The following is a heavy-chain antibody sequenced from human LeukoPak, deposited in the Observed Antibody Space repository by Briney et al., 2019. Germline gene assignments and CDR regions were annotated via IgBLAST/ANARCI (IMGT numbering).Heavy chain of an antibody. V-gene: IGHV1-2*02. J-gene: IGHJ3*02. D-gene: IGHD2-2*01. CDR2: INPNSGGT. Sequence: ASVKVSCKASGYTFTSYYMHWVRQAPGQGLEWMGWINPNSGGTNYAQKFQGRVTMTRDTSISTAYMELSRLRSDDTAVYYCARANPQYCSSTSCYGAFDIWGQGTVVTVSS. CDR1: GYTFTSYY. CDR3: ARANPQYCSSTSCYGAFDI.